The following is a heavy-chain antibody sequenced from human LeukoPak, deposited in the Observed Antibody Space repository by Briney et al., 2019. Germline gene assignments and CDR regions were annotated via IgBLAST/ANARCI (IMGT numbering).Heavy chain of an antibody. Sequence: GGSLRLSCAASGFSFSTYSMNWVRQAPGEGLEWVSFISATTNTIFYADSVKGRFTISRDNAKNSLYLQMNSLRADDTAVYYCAKDPASGSTYYFHGMEDWGQGTTVTVSS. V-gene: IGHV3-48*01. D-gene: IGHD1-26*01. CDR2: ISATTNTI. CDR3: AKDPASGSTYYFHGMED. J-gene: IGHJ6*02. CDR1: GFSFSTYS.